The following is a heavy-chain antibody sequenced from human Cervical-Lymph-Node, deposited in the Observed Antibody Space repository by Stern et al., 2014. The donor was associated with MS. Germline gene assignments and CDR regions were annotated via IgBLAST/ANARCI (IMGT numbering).Heavy chain of an antibody. D-gene: IGHD6-6*01. CDR3: ARAPEYSSSSGEGFDY. CDR1: GGTFSSYA. Sequence: VQLVESGAEVKKPGSSVKVSCKASGGTFSSYAISWVRQAPGQGLEWMGGIIPIFGTANYAQKFQGRVTITADESTSTAYRELSSLRSEDTAVYYCARAPEYSSSSGEGFDYWGQGTLVTVSS. V-gene: IGHV1-69*01. CDR2: IIPIFGTA. J-gene: IGHJ4*02.